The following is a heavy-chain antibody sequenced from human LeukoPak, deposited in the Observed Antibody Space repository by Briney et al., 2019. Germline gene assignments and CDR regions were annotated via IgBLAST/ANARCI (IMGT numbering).Heavy chain of an antibody. Sequence: SETLSLTCSVSDDSISSSNYYWGWIRQPPGKGLEWIGAIYYSGNTYDNPSLKGRVSISVDTSKSRFSLRLHSVTAADTAMYYCVRSLFSSFTWFDHWGQGALVTVSS. CDR2: IYYSGNT. V-gene: IGHV4-39*01. J-gene: IGHJ5*02. D-gene: IGHD3-10*02. CDR3: VRSLFSSFTWFDH. CDR1: DDSISSSNYY.